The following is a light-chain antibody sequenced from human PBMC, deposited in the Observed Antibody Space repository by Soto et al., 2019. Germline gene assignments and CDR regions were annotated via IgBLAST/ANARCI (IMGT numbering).Light chain of an antibody. J-gene: IGLJ1*01. CDR3: QSYDSSLGFV. Sequence: QSVLTQPPSASGAPGQRVTFSCIGSSSNIGADHDVHWYQQLPGTAPKLLIYGNVNRPSGVPDRFSGSKSGASAALAITGLQAEDEADYYCQSYDSSLGFVFGTGTKLTVL. V-gene: IGLV1-40*01. CDR2: GNV. CDR1: SSNIGADHD.